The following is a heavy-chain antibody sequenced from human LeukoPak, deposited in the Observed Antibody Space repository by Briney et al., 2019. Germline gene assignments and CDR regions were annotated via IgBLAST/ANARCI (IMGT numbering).Heavy chain of an antibody. Sequence: LETLSLTCTVSGGSIGRSTYYWVWIRQPPGKSLEWIGSIYYNGDTYYSPSLQSRVSISEATSKNQFSLKLSSVTAADTAVYYCARERLSYYYMDAWGKGTTVTVSS. J-gene: IGHJ6*03. V-gene: IGHV4-39*07. CDR1: GGSIGRSTYY. CDR3: ARERLSYYYMDA. CDR2: IYYNGDT. D-gene: IGHD1-1*01.